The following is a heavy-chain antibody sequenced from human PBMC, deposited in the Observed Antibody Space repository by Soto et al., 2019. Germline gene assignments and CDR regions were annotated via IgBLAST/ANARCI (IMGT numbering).Heavy chain of an antibody. CDR2: ISSSSSYI. CDR3: ARDDLTGYYIAGGVDY. CDR1: GFTFSSYS. D-gene: IGHD3-9*01. Sequence: EVQLVESGGGLVKPGGSLRLSCAASGFTFSSYSMNWVLQAPGKGLEWVSSISSSSSYIYYADSVKGRFTISRDNAKNSLYLQMNSLRAEDTAVYYCARDDLTGYYIAGGVDYWGQGTLVTVSS. J-gene: IGHJ4*02. V-gene: IGHV3-21*01.